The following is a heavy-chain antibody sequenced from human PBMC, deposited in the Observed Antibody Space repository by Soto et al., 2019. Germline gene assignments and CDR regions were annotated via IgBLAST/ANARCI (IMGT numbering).Heavy chain of an antibody. CDR2: INDGGTT. CDR3: ARGVPGYSSSWYAY. Sequence: SETLSLTCAVYGGSFSGHYWSWIRQPPGKGLEWIGEINDGGTTNYNPSLKSRVIISVDTSKNQFSLKLRSVTAADTAVYYCARGVPGYSSSWYAYWGQGTLVTVSS. J-gene: IGHJ4*02. CDR1: GGSFSGHY. V-gene: IGHV4-34*01. D-gene: IGHD6-13*01.